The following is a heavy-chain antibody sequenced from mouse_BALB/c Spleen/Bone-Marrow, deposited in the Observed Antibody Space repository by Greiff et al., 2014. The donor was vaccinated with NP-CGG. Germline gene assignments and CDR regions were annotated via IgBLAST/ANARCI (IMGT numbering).Heavy chain of an antibody. D-gene: IGHD2-10*02. CDR2: IYPGDGET. Sequence: VKLMESGAELVRPGSSVKISCKASGYPFSSYWMSWVKQRPGQGLEWIGQIYPGDGETNYNGKFKGNATLTADKSSSTAYMQLISLTSEDSADYFCARKYGDYWGQGTTLTVSS. V-gene: IGHV1-80*01. CDR1: GYPFSSYW. CDR3: ARKYGDY. J-gene: IGHJ2*01.